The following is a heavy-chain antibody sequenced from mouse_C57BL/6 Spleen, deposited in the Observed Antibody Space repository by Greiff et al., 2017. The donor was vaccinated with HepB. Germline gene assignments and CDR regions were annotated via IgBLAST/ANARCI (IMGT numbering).Heavy chain of an antibody. J-gene: IGHJ4*01. Sequence: QVQLQQPGAELVRPGTSVKLSCKASGYTFTSYWMHWVKQRPGQGLEWIGVIDPSDSYTNYNQKFKGKATLTVDTSSSTAYMQLSSLTSEDSAVYYCARRPYSAMDDWGQGTSVTVSS. CDR1: GYTFTSYW. CDR3: ARRPYSAMDD. V-gene: IGHV1-59*01. CDR2: IDPSDSYT.